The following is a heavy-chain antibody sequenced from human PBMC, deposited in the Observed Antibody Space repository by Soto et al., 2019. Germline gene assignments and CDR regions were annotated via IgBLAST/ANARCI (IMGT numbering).Heavy chain of an antibody. CDR3: ARNIVGANHDAFDI. Sequence: ASVKVSCKASGYTFTGYYMHWVRQAPGQGLEWMGWINPNSGGTNYAQKIQGWVTMTRDTSISTAYMELSRLRSDDTAVYYCARNIVGANHDAFDIWGQGTMVTVSS. D-gene: IGHD1-26*01. J-gene: IGHJ3*02. CDR1: GYTFTGYY. V-gene: IGHV1-2*04. CDR2: INPNSGGT.